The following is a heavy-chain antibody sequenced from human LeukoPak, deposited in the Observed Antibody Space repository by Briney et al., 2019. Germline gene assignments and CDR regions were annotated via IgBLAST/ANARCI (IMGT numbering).Heavy chain of an antibody. D-gene: IGHD2-15*01. CDR3: ARAGDCSGGTCNNWFAP. V-gene: IGHV7-4-1*02. J-gene: IGHJ5*02. CDR2: INTNTGNP. CDR1: GYTFTSYA. Sequence: GASVKVSCKASGYTFTSYAMNWVRQAPGQGLEWMGWINTNTGNPTYAQGFTGRFVFSLDTSVSTAYLQISSLKAEDTAVYYCARAGDCSGGTCNNWFAPWGQGTLVTVSS.